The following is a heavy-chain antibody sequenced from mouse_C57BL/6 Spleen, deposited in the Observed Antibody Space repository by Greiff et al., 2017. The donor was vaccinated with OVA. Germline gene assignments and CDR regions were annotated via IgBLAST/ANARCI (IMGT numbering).Heavy chain of an antibody. J-gene: IGHJ4*01. D-gene: IGHD1-1*01. CDR1: GFSFNTYA. CDR2: IRSKSNNYAT. V-gene: IGHV10-1*01. Sequence: EVQLVESGGGLVQPKGSLKLSCAASGFSFNTYAMNWVRQAPGKGLEWVARIRSKSNNYATYYADSVKDRFTISRDDSESMLYLQMNNLKTEDTAMYYCVRHDYYGSSGDYYAMDYWGQGTSVTVSS. CDR3: VRHDYYGSSGDYYAMDY.